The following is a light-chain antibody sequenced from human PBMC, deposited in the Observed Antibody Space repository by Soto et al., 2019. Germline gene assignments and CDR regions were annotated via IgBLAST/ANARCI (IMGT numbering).Light chain of an antibody. CDR3: QRYASSVT. V-gene: IGKV3-20*01. J-gene: IGKJ1*01. Sequence: EILLTQSPDSLSLSPGDRATLSCRASQSFSSTFFAWYQQKPGQAPRLLIYGASSRAAGIPDRFSGSGSGTVFLLTISRLEPEDFAVYYCQRYASSVTFGQGTKVEIK. CDR1: QSFSSTF. CDR2: GAS.